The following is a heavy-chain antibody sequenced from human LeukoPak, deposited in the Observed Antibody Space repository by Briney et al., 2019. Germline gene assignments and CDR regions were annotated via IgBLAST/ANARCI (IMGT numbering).Heavy chain of an antibody. J-gene: IGHJ3*02. CDR1: GFTFTSYS. V-gene: IGHV3-21*01. D-gene: IGHD3-9*01. CDR3: ASSWDYDILTGDAFDI. CDR2: ISSSSSYI. Sequence: PGGSLRLSCAASGFTFTSYSMNWVRQAPGKGLEWVSSISSSSSYIYYADSVKGRFTISRDNAKNSLYLQMNSLRAEDTAVYYCASSWDYDILTGDAFDIWGQGTMVTVSS.